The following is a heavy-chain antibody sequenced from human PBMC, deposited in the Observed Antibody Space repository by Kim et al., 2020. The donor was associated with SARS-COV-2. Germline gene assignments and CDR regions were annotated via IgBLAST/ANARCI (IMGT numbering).Heavy chain of an antibody. CDR1: GGSFSGYY. Sequence: SETLSLTCAVYGGSFSGYYWSWIRQPPGKGLEWIGEINHSGSTNYNPSLKSRVTISVDTSKNQFSLKLSSVTAADTAVYYCARGDMGNVGATRGVWFDPWGQGTLVTVSS. CDR3: ARGDMGNVGATRGVWFDP. D-gene: IGHD1-26*01. V-gene: IGHV4-34*01. CDR2: INHSGST. J-gene: IGHJ5*02.